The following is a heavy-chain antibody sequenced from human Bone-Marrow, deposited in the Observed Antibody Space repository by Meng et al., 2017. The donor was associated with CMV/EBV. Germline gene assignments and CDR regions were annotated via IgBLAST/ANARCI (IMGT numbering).Heavy chain of an antibody. V-gene: IGHV4-59*01. CDR1: GGSISSYY. CDR3: ARSGSYWDAFDI. Sequence: GSLRLSCTVSGGSISSYYWSWIRQPPGKGLEWLGYIYYSGSTNYNPSLKSRVTISVDTSKNQFSLKLSSVTAADTAVYYCARSGSYWDAFDIWGQGTMVTVSS. J-gene: IGHJ3*02. CDR2: IYYSGST. D-gene: IGHD1-26*01.